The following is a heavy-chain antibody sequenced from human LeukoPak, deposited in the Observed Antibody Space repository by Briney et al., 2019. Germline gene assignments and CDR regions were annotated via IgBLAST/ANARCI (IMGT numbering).Heavy chain of an antibody. V-gene: IGHV1-2*02. J-gene: IGHJ4*02. D-gene: IGHD6-13*01. CDR1: GYTFTGYY. CDR3: ARDYRAAGSVDY. CDR2: INPNSGGT. Sequence: GASVKVSCKASGYTFTGYYMHWVRQAPGQGLEWMGWINPNSGGTNYAQQFQGRVTMTTDTSISTAYMELSRLRSDDTAMYYCARDYRAAGSVDYWGQGTLVTVS.